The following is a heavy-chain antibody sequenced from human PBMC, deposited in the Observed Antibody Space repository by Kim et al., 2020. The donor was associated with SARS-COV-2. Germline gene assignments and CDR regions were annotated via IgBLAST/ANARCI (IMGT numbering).Heavy chain of an antibody. CDR2: INPSGGST. D-gene: IGHD3-10*01. CDR3: ARDGWQGLLWFGELGSPDY. J-gene: IGHJ4*02. V-gene: IGHV1-46*01. CDR1: GYTFTSYY. Sequence: ASVKVSCKASGYTFTSYYMHWVRQAPGQGLEWMGIINPSGGSTSYAQKFQGRVTMTRDTSTSTVYMELSSLRSEDTAVYYCARDGWQGLLWFGELGSPDYWGQGTLVTVSS.